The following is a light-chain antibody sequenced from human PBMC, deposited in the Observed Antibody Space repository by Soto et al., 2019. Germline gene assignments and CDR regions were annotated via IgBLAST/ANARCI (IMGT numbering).Light chain of an antibody. CDR3: QQRGNWPT. Sequence: ENVLTQSPATLSLSPGERATLSCRARQSVSSYLAWYQQKPGQAPRLLIYDASNRATGIPARFSGSGSGTDFSLTISSLEPEDFAVYYCQQRGNWPTFGGGTKVEIK. CDR1: QSVSSY. CDR2: DAS. J-gene: IGKJ4*01. V-gene: IGKV3-11*01.